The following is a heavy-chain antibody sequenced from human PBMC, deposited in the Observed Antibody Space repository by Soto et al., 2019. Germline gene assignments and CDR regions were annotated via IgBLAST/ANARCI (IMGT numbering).Heavy chain of an antibody. CDR2: ISAYNGNT. Sequence: QVQSVQSGAEVKKPGASVKVSCKASGYTFTNYGFSWVRQAPGQGLEWMGWISAYNGNTNYAPKLQGRVTLTTDTDTSTAYMELRSLRSNDTAVYYCARDRQYYYDSSAYPGFDSWGQGTLVTVSS. D-gene: IGHD3-22*01. V-gene: IGHV1-18*01. CDR1: GYTFTNYG. CDR3: ARDRQYYYDSSAYPGFDS. J-gene: IGHJ4*02.